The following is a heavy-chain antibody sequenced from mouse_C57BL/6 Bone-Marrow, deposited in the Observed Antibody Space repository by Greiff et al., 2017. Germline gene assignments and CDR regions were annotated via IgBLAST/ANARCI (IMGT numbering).Heavy chain of an antibody. Sequence: EVQLQQSGAELVKPGASVKLSCTASGLNIKDYYIHWVKQRTEQGLEWIGRIDPEYGETKYAPKFQDKATITADTSSNTAYLQLSSLTSEETDVYYCTISLIAYGTNYWCQGTTLTVSS. CDR2: IDPEYGET. D-gene: IGHD1-1*01. CDR3: TISLIAYGTNY. V-gene: IGHV14-2*01. J-gene: IGHJ2*01. CDR1: GLNIKDYY.